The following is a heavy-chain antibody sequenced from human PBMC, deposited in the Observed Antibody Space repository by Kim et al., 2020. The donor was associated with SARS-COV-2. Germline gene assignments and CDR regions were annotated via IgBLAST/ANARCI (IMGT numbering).Heavy chain of an antibody. V-gene: IGHV3-33*01. CDR3: ARNYGSATMIGDV. CDR2: IRSDESKR. J-gene: IGHJ3*01. CDR1: GFTFSPFA. Sequence: SLRLSCTASGFTFSPFAMHWVHQAPGKGLEWVAVIRSDESKRYYAESVKDRFTISRDNSKNTLYLQMNSLRAEDTAIYFCARNYGSATMIGDVWGLGTVVTVSS. D-gene: IGHD3-10*01.